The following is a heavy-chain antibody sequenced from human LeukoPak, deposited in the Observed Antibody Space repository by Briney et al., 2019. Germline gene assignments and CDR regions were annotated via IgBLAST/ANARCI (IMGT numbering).Heavy chain of an antibody. D-gene: IGHD1-1*01. CDR1: GGSISSSNW. Sequence: ASETLSLTCAVSGGSISSSNWWSWVRQPPGKGLEWIGEIYHSGITNYNPSLKSRVTISLDKSKNQFSLKVSSVTAADTAVHYCAREPVERPGTYWGQGTLVTVSS. J-gene: IGHJ4*02. CDR3: AREPVERPGTY. CDR2: IYHSGIT. V-gene: IGHV4-4*02.